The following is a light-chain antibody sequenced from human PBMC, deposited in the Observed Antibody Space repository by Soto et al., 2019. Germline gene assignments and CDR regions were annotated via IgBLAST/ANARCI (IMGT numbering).Light chain of an antibody. CDR2: GAS. CDR3: QQYGSSPQT. CDR1: QSVSSTY. J-gene: IGKJ2*01. Sequence: EIVLTQSPGTLSLSPGERDTLSCRASQSVSSTYLAWYQRKPGQAPRLLIYGASSRATGIPDRFSGSGSGTDFTLTISRLEPEDFAVYYCQQYGSSPQTFGQGTKLEIK. V-gene: IGKV3-20*01.